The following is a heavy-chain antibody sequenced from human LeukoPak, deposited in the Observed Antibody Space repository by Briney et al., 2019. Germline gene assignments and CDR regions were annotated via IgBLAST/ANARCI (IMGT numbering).Heavy chain of an antibody. Sequence: SETLSLTCAVSGGSISSGSYYWSWIRQPAGKGLEWIGRIYTSGSTNYNPSLKSRVTISVDTSKNQFSLKLSSVTAADTAVYYCAREERPKLSFDPWGQGTLVTVSS. J-gene: IGHJ5*02. D-gene: IGHD1-1*01. V-gene: IGHV4-61*02. CDR3: AREERPKLSFDP. CDR1: GGSISSGSYY. CDR2: IYTSGST.